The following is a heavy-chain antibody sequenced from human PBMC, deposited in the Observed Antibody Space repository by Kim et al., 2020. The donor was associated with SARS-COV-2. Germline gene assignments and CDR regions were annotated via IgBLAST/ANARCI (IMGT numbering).Heavy chain of an antibody. CDR2: INDSGST. CDR1: GDPFSGYF. J-gene: IGHJ4*01. V-gene: IGHV4-34*01. D-gene: IGHD3-10*01. CDR3: ARVEGCYGSWSSAY. Sequence: SETLSLTCAVNGDPFSGYFWSWIRQSPGMGLQWIGEINDSGSTTINPSLESRVTRSVDSMKKHFSLNLSFLTAADTAVYYCARVEGCYGSWSSAYWG.